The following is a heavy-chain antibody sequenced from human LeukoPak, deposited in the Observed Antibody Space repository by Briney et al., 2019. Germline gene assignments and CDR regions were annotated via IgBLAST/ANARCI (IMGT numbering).Heavy chain of an antibody. V-gene: IGHV3-21*01. D-gene: IGHD1-26*01. CDR1: GFTFSSYT. J-gene: IGHJ3*02. CDR3: ARGRSAFDI. CDR2: ISNSGNDI. Sequence: GGSLRLSCAASGFTFSSYTMDWVRQAPGKGLEWASSISNSGNDIHYADSVKGRFTISRDNAKNSLYLQMNSLRAEDMAVYYCARGRSAFDIWGQGTMVTVSS.